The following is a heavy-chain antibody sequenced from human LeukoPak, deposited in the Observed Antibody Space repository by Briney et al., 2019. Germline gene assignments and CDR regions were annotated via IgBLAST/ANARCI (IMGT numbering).Heavy chain of an antibody. J-gene: IGHJ4*02. V-gene: IGHV4-59*01. D-gene: IGHD6-19*01. CDR3: ARGSGWLPDS. CDR1: GGSMSSYY. Sequence: SETLSLTCSVPGGSMSSYYWSWIRQSPGKGLEWIGHIYDSGNTNYNPPLKSRVTISVDASKNEFSLQLTSVTAADTAVYYCARGSGWLPDSWGQGTRVTVSS. CDR2: IYDSGNT.